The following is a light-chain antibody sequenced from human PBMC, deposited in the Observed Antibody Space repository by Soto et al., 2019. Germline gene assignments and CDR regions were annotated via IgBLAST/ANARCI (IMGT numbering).Light chain of an antibody. Sequence: EFVLTQSPGTLSLSPGERATLSCRASQSLANSFIAWYQQKPGQAPRLLIYDTSRRASGIPDRFSGSGSGTDFTLTISRLETEDFAVFYCQQYGTSEIIFGQGTRLEIK. J-gene: IGKJ5*01. CDR1: QSLANSF. CDR2: DTS. V-gene: IGKV3-20*01. CDR3: QQYGTSEII.